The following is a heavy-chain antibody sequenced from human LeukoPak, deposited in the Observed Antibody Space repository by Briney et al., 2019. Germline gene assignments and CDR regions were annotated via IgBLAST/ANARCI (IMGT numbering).Heavy chain of an antibody. D-gene: IGHD6-19*01. CDR3: ARGRNGWYHNFDY. Sequence: PGGSLRLSCAASGFTFSSYAMSWVRQAPGKGLEWVSSISGNGGKTYYADSVKGRFTISRDDSKNTLYLQMNSLRAEDTAVYYCARGRNGWYHNFDYWGQGTLVTVSS. CDR2: ISGNGGKT. V-gene: IGHV3-23*01. J-gene: IGHJ4*02. CDR1: GFTFSSYA.